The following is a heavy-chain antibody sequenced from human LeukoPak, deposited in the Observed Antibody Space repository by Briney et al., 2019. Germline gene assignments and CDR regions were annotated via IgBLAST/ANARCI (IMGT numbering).Heavy chain of an antibody. Sequence: GGSLRLSCAASGFTFDDYIMNWVRQAPGKGLEWVSLIGWDGDATYYADSVKGRFTISRDNSKNSLYLQMNSLRTEDTALYYCAKGAEYCGGDCYLTGDYFDYWGQGTLVTVSS. CDR1: GFTFDDYI. CDR3: AKGAEYCGGDCYLTGDYFDY. J-gene: IGHJ4*02. V-gene: IGHV3-43*01. D-gene: IGHD2-21*02. CDR2: IGWDGDAT.